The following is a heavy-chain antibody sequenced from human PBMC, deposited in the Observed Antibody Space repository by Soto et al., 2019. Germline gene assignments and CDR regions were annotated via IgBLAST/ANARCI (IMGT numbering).Heavy chain of an antibody. Sequence: ASVKVSCKASGYTFTSYGISWVRQAPGQGLEWMGWISAYNGNTNYAQKLQGRVTMTTDTSTSTAYMELRSLRSDDTAVYYCARGTRETDTAMVYYYYYYGMDVWGKGTTVTVSS. V-gene: IGHV1-18*01. J-gene: IGHJ6*04. D-gene: IGHD5-18*01. CDR2: ISAYNGNT. CDR3: ARGTRETDTAMVYYYYYYGMDV. CDR1: GYTFTSYG.